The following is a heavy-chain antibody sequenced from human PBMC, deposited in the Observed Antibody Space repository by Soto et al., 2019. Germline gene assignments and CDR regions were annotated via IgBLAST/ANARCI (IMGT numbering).Heavy chain of an antibody. CDR2: IYYSGST. CDR1: GGSISSSSYY. D-gene: IGHD4-17*01. CDR3: ARRYATVTTLSAWFDP. Sequence: QLQLQESGPGLVKPSETLSLTCTVSGGSISSSSYYWGWIRQPPGKGLEWIGSIYYSGSTYYNPSLKSRVTISVDTSKNQCSLKLSSVTAADTAVYYCARRYATVTTLSAWFDPWGQGTLVTVSS. V-gene: IGHV4-39*01. J-gene: IGHJ5*02.